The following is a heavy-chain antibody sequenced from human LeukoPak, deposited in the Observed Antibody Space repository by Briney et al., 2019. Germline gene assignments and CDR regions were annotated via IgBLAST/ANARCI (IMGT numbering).Heavy chain of an antibody. D-gene: IGHD6-13*01. CDR3: ARDFLPMSSSWYEYY. J-gene: IGHJ4*02. CDR1: GFTLSSYA. CDR2: ISYDGSNK. V-gene: IGHV3-30*04. Sequence: GRSLRLSCAASGFTLSSYAMHWVRQAPGKGLEWVAVISYDGSNKYYADSVKGRFTISRDNSKNTLYLQMNSLRAEDTAVYYCARDFLPMSSSWYEYYWGQGTLVTVSS.